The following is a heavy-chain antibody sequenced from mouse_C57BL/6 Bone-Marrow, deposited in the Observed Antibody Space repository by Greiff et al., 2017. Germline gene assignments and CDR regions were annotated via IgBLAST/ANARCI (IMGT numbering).Heavy chain of an antibody. CDR2: ISNGGGST. Sequence: EVKVVESGGGLVQPGGSPKLSCAASGFTFSDYYMYWVRQTPEKRLEWVAYISNGGGSTYYPDTVKGRFTISRDNAKNTLYLQMSRLKSEDTAMYYCARKDYWGQGTSVTVSS. V-gene: IGHV5-12*01. J-gene: IGHJ4*01. CDR1: GFTFSDYY. CDR3: ARKDY.